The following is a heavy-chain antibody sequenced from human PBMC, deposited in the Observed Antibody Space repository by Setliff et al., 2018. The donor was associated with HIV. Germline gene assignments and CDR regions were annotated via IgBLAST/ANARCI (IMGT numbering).Heavy chain of an antibody. Sequence: PSETLSLTCAVYGGSFSAYYWSWIRQPPGKGLEWIGEINHSGSTNYNPSLKTRVTIMVDTSKNQFSLKLGSVTAADTAVYYCARGPLDSSGYRSDAFDIWGQGTMVTVSS. CDR1: GGSFSAYY. CDR2: INHSGST. CDR3: ARGPLDSSGYRSDAFDI. D-gene: IGHD3-22*01. V-gene: IGHV4-34*01. J-gene: IGHJ3*02.